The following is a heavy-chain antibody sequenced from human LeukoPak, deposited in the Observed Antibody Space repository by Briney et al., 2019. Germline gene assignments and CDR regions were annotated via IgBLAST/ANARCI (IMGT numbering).Heavy chain of an antibody. Sequence: GGSLRLSCAASGFIFSNYWMNWVRQAPGKGLEWVANIKEDGSTRNYVDSVKGRFTISRDNAKNSLYLQMNNLRAEDTAVYYCGRAMDVWGQGTTVTVSS. V-gene: IGHV3-7*01. CDR1: GFIFSNYW. CDR3: GRAMDV. CDR2: IKEDGSTR. J-gene: IGHJ6*02.